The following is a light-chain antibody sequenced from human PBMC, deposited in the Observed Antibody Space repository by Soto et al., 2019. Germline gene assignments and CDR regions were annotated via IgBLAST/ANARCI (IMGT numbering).Light chain of an antibody. CDR3: QVWDSSTVI. V-gene: IGLV3-9*01. Sequence: SYELTQPLSVSVARGQTASITCGGNNIGSKNVHWYQQKPGQAPVLVIYRDNNRPSGIPERFSGSNSGNTATLTISRAQAGDEADYYCQVWDSSTVIFGGGTKLTVL. J-gene: IGLJ2*01. CDR2: RDN. CDR1: NIGSKN.